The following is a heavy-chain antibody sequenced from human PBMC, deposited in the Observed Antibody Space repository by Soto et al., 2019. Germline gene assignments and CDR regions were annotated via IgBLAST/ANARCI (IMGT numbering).Heavy chain of an antibody. D-gene: IGHD3-16*01. J-gene: IGHJ4*02. CDR1: GGSFSGYY. CDR3: AINLHTFGGAPFDD. Sequence: SETLSLTCAVYGGSFSGYYWSWIRQPPGKGLEWIGEINHSGSTNYNPSLKSRVTISVDTSKNQFSLKLSSVTAADTAVYYCAINLHTFGGAPFDDWGQGTLVPVSS. CDR2: INHSGST. V-gene: IGHV4-34*01.